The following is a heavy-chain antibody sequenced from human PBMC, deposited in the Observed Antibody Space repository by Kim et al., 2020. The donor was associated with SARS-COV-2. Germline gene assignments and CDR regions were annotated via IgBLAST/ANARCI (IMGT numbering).Heavy chain of an antibody. CDR2: IDPRDSYS. CDR1: GYSFTDYW. CDR3: AIQWDSGSYVPYFDY. J-gene: IGHJ4*02. D-gene: IGHD3-10*01. Sequence: GESLKISCKGSGYSFTDYWITWVRQIPGKGLEWMGRIDPRDSYSNYSPSLEGHITISVDNSINTAYLQWISLKASDTALYYCAIQWDSGSYVPYFDYWGQGTLVTVSS. V-gene: IGHV5-10-1*01.